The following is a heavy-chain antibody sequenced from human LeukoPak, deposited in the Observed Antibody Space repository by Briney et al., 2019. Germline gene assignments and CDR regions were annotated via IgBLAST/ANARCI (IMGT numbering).Heavy chain of an antibody. D-gene: IGHD6-13*01. CDR1: GFTFSSYG. V-gene: IGHV3-30*18. J-gene: IGHJ4*02. CDR3: AKGQIAAAGPTYFDY. Sequence: GGSLRLSCAASGFTFSSYGMHWVRQAPGKGLEWVAVISYDGSNKYYADSVKGRFTISRDNSKNTLYLQMNSLRAEDTAVYYCAKGQIAAAGPTYFDYWGQGTLVTVSS. CDR2: ISYDGSNK.